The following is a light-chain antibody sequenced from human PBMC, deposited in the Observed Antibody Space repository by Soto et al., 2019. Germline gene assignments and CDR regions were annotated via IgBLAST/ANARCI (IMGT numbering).Light chain of an antibody. CDR1: GGDVGSFDL. Sequence: QSALTQPASVSGSPEKSITISCTGPGGDVGSFDLVSWYQQHPGKAPKLIIFEGTKRPSGVSNRFSGFKSANTAYLTISGVQPEDEADYHCSSYTTIKTVVFGGGTKVTVL. CDR2: EGT. J-gene: IGLJ2*01. V-gene: IGLV2-14*02. CDR3: SSYTTIKTVV.